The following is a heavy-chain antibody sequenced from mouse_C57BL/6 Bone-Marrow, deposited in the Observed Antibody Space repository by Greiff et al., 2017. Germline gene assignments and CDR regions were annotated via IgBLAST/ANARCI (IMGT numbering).Heavy chain of an antibody. J-gene: IGHJ4*01. V-gene: IGHV1-69*01. CDR2: IDPSDSYT. D-gene: IGHD2-4*01. CDR3: AIYDYDRRSDAMDY. CDR1: GYTFTSYW. Sequence: QVQLQQPGAELVMPGASVKLSCKASGYTFTSYWMHWVKQRPGQGLEWIGEIDPSDSYTNYNQKFKGKSTLTVDKSSSTAYMQLSSLTSADSAVYYCAIYDYDRRSDAMDYWGQGTSVTVSS.